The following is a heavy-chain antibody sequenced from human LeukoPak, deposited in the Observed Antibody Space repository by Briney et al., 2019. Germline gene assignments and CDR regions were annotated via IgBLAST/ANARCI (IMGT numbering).Heavy chain of an antibody. CDR3: ARVRVIYDFWSGYYGY. Sequence: ASVKVSCKASGYTFTGYYMHWVRQAPGQGLEWMGWINPNSGGTNYAQKFQGRVTMTRDTSISTAYMELSRLRSDDTAVYYCARVRVIYDFWSGYYGYWGQGTLVTVSS. J-gene: IGHJ4*02. D-gene: IGHD3-3*01. CDR1: GYTFTGYY. CDR2: INPNSGGT. V-gene: IGHV1-2*02.